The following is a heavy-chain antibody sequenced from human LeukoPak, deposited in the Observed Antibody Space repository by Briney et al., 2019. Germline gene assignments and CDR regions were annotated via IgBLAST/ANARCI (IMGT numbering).Heavy chain of an antibody. CDR1: GXSIISSLDY. Sequence: SETPSLTCTVSGXSIISSLDYWGWIRQPPGKGLEWIGSINNGGNTYYNPSLESRVTISVDAFNNQFFLRLSSVTAADTAVYYCASNYYGTGSSCFDSWGQGTLVTVSS. V-gene: IGHV4-39*05. CDR3: ASNYYGTGSSCFDS. J-gene: IGHJ4*02. D-gene: IGHD3-10*01. CDR2: INNGGNT.